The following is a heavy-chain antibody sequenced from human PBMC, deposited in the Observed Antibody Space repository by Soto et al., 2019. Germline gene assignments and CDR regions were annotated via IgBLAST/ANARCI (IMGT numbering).Heavy chain of an antibody. J-gene: IGHJ4*02. V-gene: IGHV3-33*01. CDR2: IGYDGSNK. D-gene: IGHD5-18*01. Sequence: QVQLVESGGGVGQPGRSLRLSCAASGFTFSSYGMHWVRQAPGKGLEWVAVIGYDGSNKYYADSVKGRFTISRDNSKNTLYLQMNSLRAEDTAVYYCAGGYSYGYGSLDYWGQGTLVTVSS. CDR1: GFTFSSYG. CDR3: AGGYSYGYGSLDY.